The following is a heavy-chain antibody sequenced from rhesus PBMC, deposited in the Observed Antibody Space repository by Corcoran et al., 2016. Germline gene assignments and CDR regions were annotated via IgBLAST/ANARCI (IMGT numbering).Heavy chain of an antibody. D-gene: IGHD5-24*01. J-gene: IGHJ4*01. V-gene: IGHV4-80*01. Sequence: QVQLQESGPGLVKPSETLSLTCAVSGGSFSTYWWSWIRQPPGKGLEWNGEISGNSGSTNYNPSLKSRVTISRDASKNQFSLNLSSVTAADTAVYYCARYSGYTHFDYWGQGVLVTVSS. CDR1: GGSFSTYW. CDR2: ISGNSGST. CDR3: ARYSGYTHFDY.